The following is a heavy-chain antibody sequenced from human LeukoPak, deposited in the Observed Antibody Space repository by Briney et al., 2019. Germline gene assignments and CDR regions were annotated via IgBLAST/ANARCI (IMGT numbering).Heavy chain of an antibody. CDR3: ARVGRSRGALPNFYYYMDV. Sequence: ASVKVSCEASGDIFNSYSVSWVRQAPGQGLEWMGGIIPMFGSTNYAQKFEGRVTITTDQSTTTVYMELTSLTSEDTAVYYCARVGRSRGALPNFYYYMDVWGKGTTVTVSS. CDR1: GDIFNSYS. CDR2: IIPMFGST. J-gene: IGHJ6*03. D-gene: IGHD1-26*01. V-gene: IGHV1-69*05.